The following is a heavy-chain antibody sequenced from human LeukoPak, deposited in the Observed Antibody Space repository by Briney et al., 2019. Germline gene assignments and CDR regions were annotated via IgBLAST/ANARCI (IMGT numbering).Heavy chain of an antibody. CDR3: ARDEPAAIGY. Sequence: SETLSLTCTVSGGSISSGDYYWSWIRQPPGKRLEWIGYIYYSGSTYYNPSLKSRVTISVDTSKNQFSLKLSSVTAADTAVYYCARDEPAAIGYWGQGTLVTVSS. J-gene: IGHJ4*02. D-gene: IGHD2-2*02. CDR1: GGSISSGDYY. V-gene: IGHV4-30-4*08. CDR2: IYYSGST.